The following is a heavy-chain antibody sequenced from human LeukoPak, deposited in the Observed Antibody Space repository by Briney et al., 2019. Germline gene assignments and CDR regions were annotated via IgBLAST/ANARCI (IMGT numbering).Heavy chain of an antibody. J-gene: IGHJ4*02. D-gene: IGHD2-8*01. CDR1: GFTFSSYA. CDR3: AKDGRGSCSNADCHVSYHFDY. CDR2: IRQDGSVK. Sequence: PGGSLRLSCAASGFTFSSYAMSWVRQAPGKGLEWVANIRQDGSVKYYVDSVKGRFTISRDNAKNSLYLHMNSLRADDTAVYYCAKDGRGSCSNADCHVSYHFDYWGQGILVTVSS. V-gene: IGHV3-7*01.